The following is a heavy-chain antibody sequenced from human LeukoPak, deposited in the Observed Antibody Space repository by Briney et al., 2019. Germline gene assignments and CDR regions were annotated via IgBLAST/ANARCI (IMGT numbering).Heavy chain of an antibody. CDR3: ARKAGYYYGSGDY. Sequence: GGSLRLSCAASGFTFSNYAMNWVRQAPGKGLEGVSSIGGSGGSTYYADSVKGRFTISRDNSKNTLYLQMNSLRAEDTAVYYCARKAGYYYGSGDYWGQGTLVTVSS. D-gene: IGHD3-10*01. CDR2: IGGSGGST. CDR1: GFTFSNYA. J-gene: IGHJ4*02. V-gene: IGHV3-23*01.